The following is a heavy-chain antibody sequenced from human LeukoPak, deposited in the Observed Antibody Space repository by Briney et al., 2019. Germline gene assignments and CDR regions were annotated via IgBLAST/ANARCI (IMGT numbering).Heavy chain of an antibody. CDR3: ARGLVEVVGGYFDP. V-gene: IGHV4-30-4*01. CDR2: IYYSGST. CDR1: GGSISSGDYY. J-gene: IGHJ2*01. D-gene: IGHD2-2*01. Sequence: SQTLSLTCTVSGGSISSGDYYWSWIRQPPGKGLEWIGYIYYSGSTYYNPSLKSRVTISVDTSKNQFSLKLSSVTAADTAVYYCARGLVEVVGGYFDPWGRGTLVTVSS.